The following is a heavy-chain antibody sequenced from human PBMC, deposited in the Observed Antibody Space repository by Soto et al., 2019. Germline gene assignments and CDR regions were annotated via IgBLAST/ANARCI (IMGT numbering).Heavy chain of an antibody. CDR3: ARAVTGNPLSYYGMDV. V-gene: IGHV4-31*03. CDR1: GGSISSGGYY. CDR2: IYYSGST. Sequence: QVQLQESGPGLVKPSQTLSLTCTVSGGSISSGGYYWSWIRQHPGKGLEGIGYIYYSGSTYYKPSLKSRVTISVDTSKNQFSLKLSSVTAADTAVYYCARAVTGNPLSYYGMDVWGQGTTVTVSS. J-gene: IGHJ6*02. D-gene: IGHD6-19*01.